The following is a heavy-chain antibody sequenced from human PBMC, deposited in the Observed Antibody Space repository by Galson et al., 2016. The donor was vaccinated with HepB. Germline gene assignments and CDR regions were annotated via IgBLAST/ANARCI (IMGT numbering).Heavy chain of an antibody. CDR3: AKDGRRRWFEDLMSPVSWFDS. Sequence: SLRLSCAASGFTFNIYAMSWVRQSPGRRLEWVSGIGGSGSSTYYADSVRGRFTISRDNSKNTVYLQMNSLRAEDTGVYYCAKDGRRRWFEDLMSPVSWFDSWGQGTLVTASS. V-gene: IGHV3-23*01. CDR1: GFTFNIYA. D-gene: IGHD3-10*01. CDR2: IGGSGSST. J-gene: IGHJ5*01.